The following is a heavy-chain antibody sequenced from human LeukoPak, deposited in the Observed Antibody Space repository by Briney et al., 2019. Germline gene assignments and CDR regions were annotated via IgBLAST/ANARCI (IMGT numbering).Heavy chain of an antibody. CDR2: IRYDGSNK. CDR3: ARDHSDYGDYQAFDT. CDR1: GFTFSSYG. Sequence: GGSLRLSCAASGFTFSSYGMHWVRQAPGKGLEWVAFIRYDGSNKYYADSVKGRFTISRDNSKNTLYLQMNSLRAEDTAVYYCARDHSDYGDYQAFDTWGQGTMVAVSS. D-gene: IGHD4-17*01. J-gene: IGHJ3*02. V-gene: IGHV3-30*02.